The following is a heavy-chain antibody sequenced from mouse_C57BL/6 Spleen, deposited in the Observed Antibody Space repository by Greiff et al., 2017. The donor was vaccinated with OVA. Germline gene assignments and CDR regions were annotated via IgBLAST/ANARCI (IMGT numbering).Heavy chain of an antibody. CDR3: ARRATTVVSVHWYFDV. J-gene: IGHJ1*03. Sequence: VQLQQSGAELVKPGASVKISCKASGYAFSSYWMNWVKQRPGKGLEWIGQIYPGDGDTNYNGKFKGKATLTADKSSSTAYMQLSSLTSEDSAVYFCARRATTVVSVHWYFDVWGTVTTVTVSS. D-gene: IGHD1-1*01. CDR2: IYPGDGDT. V-gene: IGHV1-80*01. CDR1: GYAFSSYW.